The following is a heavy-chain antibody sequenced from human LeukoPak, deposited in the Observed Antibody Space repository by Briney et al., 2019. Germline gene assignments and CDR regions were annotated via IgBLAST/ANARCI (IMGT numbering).Heavy chain of an antibody. D-gene: IGHD2-2*01. Sequence: SETLSLTCAVYGGSFSGYYWSWIRQPPGKGLEGIGEINHSGSTNYNPSLKSRVTISVDTSKNQFSLKLSSVTAADTAVYYCARGQGVVPAAYYYYYYYMDVWGKGTTVTVSS. J-gene: IGHJ6*03. CDR1: GGSFSGYY. V-gene: IGHV4-34*01. CDR3: ARGQGVVPAAYYYYYYYMDV. CDR2: INHSGST.